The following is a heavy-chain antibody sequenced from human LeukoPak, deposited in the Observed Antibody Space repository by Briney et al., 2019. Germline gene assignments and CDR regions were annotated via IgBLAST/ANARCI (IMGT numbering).Heavy chain of an antibody. CDR1: GFTFDDYA. D-gene: IGHD1-26*01. V-gene: IGHV3-9*01. CDR2: IGWNSGSI. Sequence: GGSLRLSCAASGFTFDDYAMHWVRQAPGKGLEWVSGIGWNSGSIGYADSVKGRFTISRDNAKNSLYLQMNSLRAEDTALYYCAKDISSSGSYWIWNAFDIWGQGTMVTVSS. CDR3: AKDISSSGSYWIWNAFDI. J-gene: IGHJ3*02.